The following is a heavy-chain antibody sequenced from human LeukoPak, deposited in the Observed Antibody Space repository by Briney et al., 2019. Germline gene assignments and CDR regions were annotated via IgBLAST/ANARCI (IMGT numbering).Heavy chain of an antibody. Sequence: GGSLRLSCAASGFTFSSYAMHWVRQAPGKGLEWVAVISYDGSNKYYADSVKGRFTISRDNSKDTLYLQMNSLRAEDTAVYYCARDGGGDITMVYYFDYWGQGTLVTVSS. CDR1: GFTFSSYA. V-gene: IGHV3-30-3*01. D-gene: IGHD3-10*01. CDR2: ISYDGSNK. J-gene: IGHJ4*02. CDR3: ARDGGGDITMVYYFDY.